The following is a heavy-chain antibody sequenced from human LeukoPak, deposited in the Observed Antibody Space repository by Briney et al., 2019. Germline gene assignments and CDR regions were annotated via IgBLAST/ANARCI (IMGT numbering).Heavy chain of an antibody. CDR2: IYSGGST. CDR3: AKERPYYDYVWGSYRRPLGYFDY. CDR1: GFTVSSNY. J-gene: IGHJ4*02. D-gene: IGHD3-16*02. V-gene: IGHV3-53*01. Sequence: PGGSLRLSCAASGFTVSSNYMSWVRQAPGKGLEWVSVIYSGGSTYYADSVKGRFTISRDNSKNTLYLQMNSLRAEDTAVYYCAKERPYYDYVWGSYRRPLGYFDYWGQGTLVTVSS.